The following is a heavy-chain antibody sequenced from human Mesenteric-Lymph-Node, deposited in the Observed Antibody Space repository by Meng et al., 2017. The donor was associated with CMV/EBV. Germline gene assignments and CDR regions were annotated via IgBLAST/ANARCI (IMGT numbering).Heavy chain of an antibody. V-gene: IGHV4-39*01. D-gene: IGHD3-10*01. CDR3: ARHDWIGGLFDY. CDR2: IYYSGST. CDR1: GGSISSSSYY. Sequence: GSLRLSCTVSGGSISSSSYYWGWIRQPPGKGLEWIGTIYYSGSTYYNPSLKSRVTISVDTSKNQFSLRLSSVTAADTAVYYCARHDWIGGLFDYWGQGTLVTVSS. J-gene: IGHJ4*02.